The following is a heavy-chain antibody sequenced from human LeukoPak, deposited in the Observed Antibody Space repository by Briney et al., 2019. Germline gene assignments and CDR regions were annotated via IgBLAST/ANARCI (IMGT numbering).Heavy chain of an antibody. Sequence: GGSLRLSCAASGFRFSDYWMARVRQAPGKGLEWVANINQDESEKYYVDSVKGRFTISRDNAKKSLYLQMNSLRAEDTAVYYCARDDWGSADYWGQGTLVTVSS. J-gene: IGHJ4*02. CDR2: INQDESEK. D-gene: IGHD7-27*01. CDR3: ARDDWGSADY. CDR1: GFRFSDYW. V-gene: IGHV3-7*01.